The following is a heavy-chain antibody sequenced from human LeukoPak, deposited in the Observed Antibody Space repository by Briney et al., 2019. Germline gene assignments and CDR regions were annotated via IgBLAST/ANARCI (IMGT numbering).Heavy chain of an antibody. D-gene: IGHD4-23*01. CDR1: GYTFTSYG. CDR3: ARPTDYGGTYYFDY. CDR2: ISAYNGNT. V-gene: IGHV1-18*01. J-gene: IGHJ4*02. Sequence: ASVKVSCKASGYTFTSYGISWVRQAPGQGLEWMGWISAYNGNTNYAQKLQGRVTMTTDTSTCTAYMELRSLRSDDTAVYYCARPTDYGGTYYFDYWGQGTLVTVSS.